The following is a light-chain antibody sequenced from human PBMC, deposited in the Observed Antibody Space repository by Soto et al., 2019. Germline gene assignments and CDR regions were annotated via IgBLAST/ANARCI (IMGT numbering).Light chain of an antibody. Sequence: DIVLPQSPGTLSLSPGERATLSCRASQSVSSDNLAWYQQKPGRAPRLLIYATSSRATGIPDRFSGSGSGTDFTLTISRLEPEDFAVYFCQQYNTSPWTCGQGTTVEIK. V-gene: IGKV3-20*01. CDR2: ATS. CDR3: QQYNTSPWT. J-gene: IGKJ1*01. CDR1: QSVSSDN.